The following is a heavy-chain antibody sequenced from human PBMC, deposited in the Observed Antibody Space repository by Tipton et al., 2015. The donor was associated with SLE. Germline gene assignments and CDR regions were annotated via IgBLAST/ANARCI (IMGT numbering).Heavy chain of an antibody. D-gene: IGHD5-18*01. V-gene: IGHV4-59*08. Sequence: TLSLTCTVSGGSISSYYWSWIRQPPGKGLEWIGYIYYSGSTNYNPSLKSRVTISVDTSKNQFSLKLSSVTAADTAVYYCARGGTAMAYWYFDPWGRGTLVTVSS. J-gene: IGHJ2*01. CDR3: ARGGTAMAYWYFDP. CDR2: IYYSGST. CDR1: GGSISSYY.